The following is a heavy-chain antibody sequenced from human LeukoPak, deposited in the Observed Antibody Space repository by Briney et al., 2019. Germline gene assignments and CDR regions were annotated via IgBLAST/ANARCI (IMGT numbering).Heavy chain of an antibody. V-gene: IGHV3-23*01. Sequence: GGSLRLSCAASGFTFINYATSWVRQAPGKGLEWVSTIAGSGRSTYYADSVKGRFTISRDNSKNTLFLQMNSLRADDTAVYYCAKIAVAGYYFYSLDVWGRGTTVTVSS. D-gene: IGHD6-19*01. CDR3: AKIAVAGYYFYSLDV. CDR1: GFTFINYA. J-gene: IGHJ6*03. CDR2: IAGSGRST.